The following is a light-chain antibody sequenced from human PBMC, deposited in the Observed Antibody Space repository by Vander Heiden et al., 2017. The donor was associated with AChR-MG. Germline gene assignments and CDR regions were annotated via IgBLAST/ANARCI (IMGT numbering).Light chain of an antibody. Sequence: EIVLTQSPATLSLSPGERATLSCRASQRVSSYLAWYQQKPGQAPRLLIYDVSKRATGIPARFSGSGFGTDFTLTISSLEPEDFAVYYCQQRSNWPPRVTFGPGTKVDIK. CDR3: QQRSNWPPRVT. CDR1: QRVSSY. CDR2: DVS. V-gene: IGKV3-11*01. J-gene: IGKJ3*01.